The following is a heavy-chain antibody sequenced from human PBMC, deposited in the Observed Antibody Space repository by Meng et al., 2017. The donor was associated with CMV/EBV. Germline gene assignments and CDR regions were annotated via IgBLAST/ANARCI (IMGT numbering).Heavy chain of an antibody. CDR1: GYSFTRYW. CDR3: ARHYYGSGSYSSFDY. V-gene: IGHV5-51*01. Sequence: GESLKISCQGSGYSFTRYWIGWVRQMPGKGLEWMGIIYPGDSDTRYSPSFQGQVTISADKSISTAYLQWSSLKASDTAMYYCARHYYGSGSYSSFDYWGQGTLVTVSS. J-gene: IGHJ4*02. D-gene: IGHD3-10*01. CDR2: IYPGDSDT.